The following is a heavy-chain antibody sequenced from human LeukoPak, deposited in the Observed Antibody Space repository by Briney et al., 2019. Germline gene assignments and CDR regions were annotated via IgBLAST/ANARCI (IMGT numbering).Heavy chain of an antibody. J-gene: IGHJ2*01. CDR1: GFTFSDYY. CDR2: INTGSTYT. CDR3: TREDNWYFDL. V-gene: IGHV3-11*05. Sequence: GGSLRPSCAASGFTFSDYYMTWIRQAPGKGLEWLSYINTGSTYTNYANSVKGRFTISRDNAKNSLYLQLNSLRAEDTAVYYCTREDNWYFDLWGRGTLVTVSS.